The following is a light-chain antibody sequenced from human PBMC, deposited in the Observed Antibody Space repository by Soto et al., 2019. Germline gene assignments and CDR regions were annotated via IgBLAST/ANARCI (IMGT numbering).Light chain of an antibody. CDR3: QQYNNWPPGA. J-gene: IGKJ1*01. V-gene: IGKV3-15*01. Sequence: EIVMTQSPATLSVSPGESVTLSCRASQSVTTNLSWYQQKPGQAPSLLIYDASARATGVPARLSGSGSGTEFTLTISSLQSEDFAIYYCQQYNNWPPGAFGQGTKVEI. CDR2: DAS. CDR1: QSVTTN.